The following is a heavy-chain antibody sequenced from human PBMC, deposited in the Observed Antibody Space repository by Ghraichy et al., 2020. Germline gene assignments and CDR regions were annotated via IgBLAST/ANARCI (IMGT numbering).Heavy chain of an antibody. CDR3: ARYYDSSGYYYSPRAEYFQH. CDR2: ISGSGGST. J-gene: IGHJ1*01. V-gene: IGHV3-23*01. Sequence: GGSLRLSCAASGFTFSSYAMSWVRQAPGKGLEWVSAISGSGGSTYYADSVKGRFIISRDNSKNTLYLQMNSLRAEDTAVYYCARYYDSSGYYYSPRAEYFQHWGQGTLVTVSS. D-gene: IGHD3-22*01. CDR1: GFTFSSYA.